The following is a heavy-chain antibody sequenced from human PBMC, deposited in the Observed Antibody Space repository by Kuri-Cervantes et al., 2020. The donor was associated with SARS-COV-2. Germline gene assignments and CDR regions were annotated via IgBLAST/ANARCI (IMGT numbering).Heavy chain of an antibody. J-gene: IGHJ6*02. D-gene: IGHD6-13*01. Sequence: SVKVSCKASGGTFSSYAISWVRQAPGQGLEWMGGIIPILGIANYAQKFQGRVTITADKSTSTAYMELSSLRSEDTAVYYCARDIGSSWYDYYYGMDVWGQGTTVTVSS. CDR1: GGTFSSYA. CDR3: ARDIGSSWYDYYYGMDV. CDR2: IIPILGIA. V-gene: IGHV1-69*10.